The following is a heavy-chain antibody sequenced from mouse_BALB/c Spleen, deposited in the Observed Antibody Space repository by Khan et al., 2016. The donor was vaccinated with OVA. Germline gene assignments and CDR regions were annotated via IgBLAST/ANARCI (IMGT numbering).Heavy chain of an antibody. CDR1: GFNIKDTY. J-gene: IGHJ3*01. V-gene: IGHV14-3*02. Sequence: EVRLQQSGAELVKPGASVKLSCTASGFNIKDTYIHWVKQRPEQGLEWIGRIDPANGNTNYDPKFQGKATITADTSSNTAYLQLSSLTSEDTAVYCCVRDYWDVFAYWGQGTLVTVSA. D-gene: IGHD4-1*01. CDR3: VRDYWDVFAY. CDR2: IDPANGNT.